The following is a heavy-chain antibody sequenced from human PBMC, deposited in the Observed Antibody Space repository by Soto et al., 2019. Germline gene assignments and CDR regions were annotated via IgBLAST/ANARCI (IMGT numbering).Heavy chain of an antibody. D-gene: IGHD6-19*01. CDR2: IKQDGSEK. CDR3: ARDSTPIAVAGTGYYGMDV. V-gene: IGHV3-7*01. J-gene: IGHJ6*02. CDR1: GFTFSSYW. Sequence: GGSLRLSCAASGFTFSSYWMSWVRQAPGKGLEWVANIKQDGSEKYYVDSVKGRFTISRDNAKNSLYLQMNSLRAEDTAVYYCARDSTPIAVAGTGYYGMDVWGQGTTVTVSS.